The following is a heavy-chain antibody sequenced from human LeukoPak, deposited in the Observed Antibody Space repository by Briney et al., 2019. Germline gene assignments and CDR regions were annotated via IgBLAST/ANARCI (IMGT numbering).Heavy chain of an antibody. Sequence: GGSLRLSCAASGFTFSSYAMSWVRQAPGKGLEWVSSIGSSGANIYYADSVKGRLTISRDNSKSTLFLQMNSLRVEDTAIYYCVKGGTDYDFWNDSSYSYYFHFWGQGTLVTVSS. D-gene: IGHD3-3*01. J-gene: IGHJ4*02. CDR2: IGSSGANI. CDR3: VKGGTDYDFWNDSSYSYYFHF. CDR1: GFTFSSYA. V-gene: IGHV3-23*01.